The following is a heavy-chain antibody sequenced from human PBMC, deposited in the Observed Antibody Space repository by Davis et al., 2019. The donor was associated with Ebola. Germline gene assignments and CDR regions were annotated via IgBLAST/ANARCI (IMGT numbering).Heavy chain of an antibody. CDR1: GFPFSSHS. CDR3: ARALLRYFDWSYYFDY. D-gene: IGHD3-9*01. CDR2: LSSSSSYI. V-gene: IGHV3-21*01. J-gene: IGHJ4*02. Sequence: ESLKTLCAASGFPFSSHSMNWVRQAPGKGLEWVSSLSSSSSYIYYAHSVKGRFTISRDNAKNSLYLQMNSLRAEDTAVYYCARALLRYFDWSYYFDYWGQGTLVTVSS.